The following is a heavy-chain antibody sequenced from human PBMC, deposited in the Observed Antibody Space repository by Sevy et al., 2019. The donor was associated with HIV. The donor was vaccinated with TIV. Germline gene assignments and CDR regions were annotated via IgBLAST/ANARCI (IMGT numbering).Heavy chain of an antibody. CDR3: ARDSGSYAPGHAFDI. CDR2: INPNSGGT. D-gene: IGHD1-26*01. J-gene: IGHJ3*02. V-gene: IGHV1-2*02. CDR1: GYTFTGYY. Sequence: ASVKVSCKASGYTFTGYYMHWVRQAPGQGLEWIGWINPNSGGTNYAQKFQGRVTMTRDTSISTAYMELSRLRSDDTAVYYCARDSGSYAPGHAFDIWGQGTMVTVSS.